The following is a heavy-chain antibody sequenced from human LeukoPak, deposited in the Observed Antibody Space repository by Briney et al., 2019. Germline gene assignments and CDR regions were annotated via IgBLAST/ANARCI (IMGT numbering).Heavy chain of an antibody. CDR1: GFTSGNYW. J-gene: IGHJ6*03. CDR2: IKQDAREK. CDR3: ARAGHYYYMDV. Sequence: GGSLRLSCAASGFTSGNYWMNWVRQAPGKGLEWVANIKQDAREKYYVDSVKGRFTISRDNAENSLYLQMNSLRAEDTAVYYCARAGHYYYMDVWGKGTTVTVSS. V-gene: IGHV3-7*04.